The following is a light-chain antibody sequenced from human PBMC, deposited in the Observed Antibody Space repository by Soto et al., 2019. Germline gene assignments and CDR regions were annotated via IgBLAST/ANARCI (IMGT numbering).Light chain of an antibody. Sequence: QSVLTQPASVSGSPGQSITISCTGTSSDVGRYNYVSWYQQFPGKAPKLIIYGVSNRPSGVSSRFSGSKSGNTASLTISGLQTEDEADYYCSSYTSSSTLFGTGTKVAVL. V-gene: IGLV2-14*01. CDR1: SSDVGRYNY. CDR3: SSYTSSSTL. J-gene: IGLJ1*01. CDR2: GVS.